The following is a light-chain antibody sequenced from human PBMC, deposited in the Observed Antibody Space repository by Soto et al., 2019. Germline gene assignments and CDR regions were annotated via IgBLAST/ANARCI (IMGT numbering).Light chain of an antibody. V-gene: IGKV3-20*01. Sequence: EIVLTQSPGTLSLSPGERATLSCRASQSVSSSYLAWYQQKPGQAPRLLIYGASSRATGIPDRFSGSGSGTDFTLNISRLEPEDFAVYYWQLHSTFGPGNKVDIK. CDR1: QSVSSSY. J-gene: IGKJ3*01. CDR3: QLHST. CDR2: GAS.